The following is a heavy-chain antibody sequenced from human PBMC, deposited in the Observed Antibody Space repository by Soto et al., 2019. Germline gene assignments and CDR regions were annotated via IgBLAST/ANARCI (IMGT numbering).Heavy chain of an antibody. CDR3: ASLLGSLGYYYGFDV. Sequence: PGESLKISRQGSGSCFTRNWLSCVRQMPGKGLERMGIIYPSASKFKYSPCFQGQFALYADKPINAAYLQWSSLKAPDTAIYYCASLLGSLGYYYGFDVWGQGTTVTVS. CDR2: IYPSASKF. CDR1: GSCFTRNW. D-gene: IGHD6-13*01. J-gene: IGHJ6*02. V-gene: IGHV5-51*01.